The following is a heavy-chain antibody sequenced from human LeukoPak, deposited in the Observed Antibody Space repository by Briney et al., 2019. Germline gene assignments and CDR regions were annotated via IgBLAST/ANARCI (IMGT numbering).Heavy chain of an antibody. Sequence: GGSLRLSCEASGFTFTNYAMNWVRQAPGKGLEWVSLLSSDGSTYNADSVKGRFTISRDNSKNTLYLQMNILRAEDTALYYCASLRGNAFDIWGQGTMVTVSS. J-gene: IGHJ3*02. CDR3: ASLRGNAFDI. V-gene: IGHV3-53*01. CDR1: GFTFTNYA. D-gene: IGHD3-16*01. CDR2: LSSDGST.